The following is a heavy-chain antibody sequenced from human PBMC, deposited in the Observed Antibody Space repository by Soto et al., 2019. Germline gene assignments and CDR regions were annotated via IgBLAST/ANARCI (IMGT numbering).Heavy chain of an antibody. CDR3: ARKVGGSYFNNWFDP. D-gene: IGHD3-10*01. CDR1: GGSISSSSYY. J-gene: IGHJ5*02. CDR2: IYYSGST. Sequence: PSETLSLTCTVSGGSISSSSYYWGWIRQPPGKGLEWIGSIYYSGSTYYNPSLKSRVTISLDTSKNQFSLKLSSVTAADTAVYYCARKVGGSYFNNWFDPWGLGILVTVSS. V-gene: IGHV4-39*01.